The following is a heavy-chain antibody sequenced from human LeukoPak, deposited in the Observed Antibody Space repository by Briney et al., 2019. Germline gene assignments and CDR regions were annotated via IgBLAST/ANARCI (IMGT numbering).Heavy chain of an antibody. CDR2: IRKKAHDWTP. J-gene: IGHJ4*02. V-gene: IGHV3-49*04. D-gene: IGHD5-12*01. Sequence: GGSPRLSCTTSGFTFGDYGFNWVRQAPGKGLEWVGFIRKKAHDWTPQYAASVQGRFTISRDDSKGIAYLEMNSLKTEDTAVYYCTRAGGYDNYLDYWGQGTPVTVSS. CDR3: TRAGGYDNYLDY. CDR1: GFTFGDYG.